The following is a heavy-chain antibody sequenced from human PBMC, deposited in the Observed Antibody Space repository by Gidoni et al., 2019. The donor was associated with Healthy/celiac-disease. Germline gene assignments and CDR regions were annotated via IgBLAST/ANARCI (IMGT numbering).Heavy chain of an antibody. CDR3: ARGLIDVVVVAATLFDY. Sequence: EVQLVAPGGGLVQPGGSLRLSCAASGFTLSSHWMSWVRQAQGKGLEWVAKIKQDGSKKYYVDSVKGRFTISRDNAKNSLYLQMNSLRAEDTAVYYCARGLIDVVVVAATLFDYWGQGTLVTVSS. CDR1: GFTLSSHW. CDR2: IKQDGSKK. J-gene: IGHJ4*02. D-gene: IGHD2-15*01. V-gene: IGHV3-7*01.